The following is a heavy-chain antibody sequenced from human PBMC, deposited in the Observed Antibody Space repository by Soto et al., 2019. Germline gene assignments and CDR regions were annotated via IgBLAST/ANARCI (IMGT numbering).Heavy chain of an antibody. CDR1: GFTFSDYY. J-gene: IGHJ5*02. CDR2: ISGSSSTI. Sequence: GGSLRLSCAASGFTFSDYYMSWIRQAPGKGLEWVSYISGSSSTIYYSDSVKGRFTVSRDNAKNSLYLQMNSLRAEDTAVYYCARHIAARYSRFDPWGQGTLVTVSS. D-gene: IGHD6-13*01. CDR3: ARHIAARYSRFDP. V-gene: IGHV3-11*01.